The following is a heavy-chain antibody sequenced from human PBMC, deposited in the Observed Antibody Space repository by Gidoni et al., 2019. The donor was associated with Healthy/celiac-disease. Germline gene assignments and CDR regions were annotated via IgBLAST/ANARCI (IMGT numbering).Heavy chain of an antibody. J-gene: IGHJ4*02. Sequence: QVQLQESGPGLVKPSQTLSLTCTVSGGSISSGGYYWSWIRQHPGKGLEWIGYIYYSGSTYYNPSLKSRVTISVDTSKNQFSLKLSSVTAADTAVYYCARDRCSSTSCLIDYWGQGTLVTVSS. CDR2: IYYSGST. CDR3: ARDRCSSTSCLIDY. CDR1: GGSISSGGYY. V-gene: IGHV4-31*03. D-gene: IGHD2-2*01.